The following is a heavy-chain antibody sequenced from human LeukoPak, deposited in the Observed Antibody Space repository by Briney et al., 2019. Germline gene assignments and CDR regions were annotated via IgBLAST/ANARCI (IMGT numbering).Heavy chain of an antibody. V-gene: IGHV3-13*01. CDR1: GFTFSSFD. CDR2: IGTASDT. J-gene: IGHJ6*03. CDR3: ARGPPRGKYYYMDV. D-gene: IGHD1-1*01. Sequence: GGSLRLSCAASGFTFSSFDMHWVRQPTGQGLEWVSTIGTASDTYYPGSVEGRFTLSRDNAKNTLYLQMNSLTAGDTAVYYCARGPPRGKYYYMDVWGKGTTVTVSS.